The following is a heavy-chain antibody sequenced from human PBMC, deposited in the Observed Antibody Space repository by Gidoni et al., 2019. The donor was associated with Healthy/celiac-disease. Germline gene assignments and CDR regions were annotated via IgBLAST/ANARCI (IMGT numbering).Heavy chain of an antibody. CDR2: INHSGST. CDR1: GGSFSGYY. V-gene: IGHV4-34*01. J-gene: IGHJ5*02. D-gene: IGHD4-4*01. CDR3: ARGLTTVSRQGGNWFDP. Sequence: QVQLQQWGAGLLKPSETLSLTCAVYGGSFSGYYWSWIRQPPGKGLEWIGEINHSGSTNYNPSLKSRVTISVDTSKNQFSLKLSSVTAADTAVYYCARGLTTVSRQGGNWFDPWGQGTLVTVSS.